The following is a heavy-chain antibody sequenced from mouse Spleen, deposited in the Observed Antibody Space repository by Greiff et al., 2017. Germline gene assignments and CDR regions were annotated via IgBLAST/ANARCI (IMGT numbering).Heavy chain of an antibody. CDR1: GYTFTRYW. CDR2: IDPTSVYT. V-gene: IGHV1-7*01. D-gene: IGHD2-4*01. J-gene: IGHJ4*01. CDR3: ARGGITTDAMDF. Sequence: QVQLQQSGAELAQPGASVKLSCKASGYTFTRYWMHWLKQSPRQGLEWIGYIDPTSVYTKYSQKFKDKVILTADKSSSIAYMQLSSLTYEDAGVYYCARGGITTDAMDFWGQGTSVTVSS.